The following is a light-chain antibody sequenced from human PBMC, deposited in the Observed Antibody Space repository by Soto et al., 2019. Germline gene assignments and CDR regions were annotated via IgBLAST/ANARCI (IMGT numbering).Light chain of an antibody. CDR1: QTVSKNY. CDR2: AAS. CDR3: QQYNDWPLT. J-gene: IGKJ1*01. V-gene: IGKV3-20*01. Sequence: EIVLTQSPGTLSLSPGEGITLSCRASQTVSKNYLAWYQQKPGQAPRLLIYAASTRATGIPDRFSGSGSGTDFTLTISRLEPEDFALYYCQQYNDWPLTFGQGTKVDIK.